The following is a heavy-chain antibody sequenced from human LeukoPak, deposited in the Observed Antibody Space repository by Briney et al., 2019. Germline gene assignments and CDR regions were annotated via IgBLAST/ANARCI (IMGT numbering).Heavy chain of an antibody. CDR1: GFTFSSYG. CDR3: ARGPSGYHNT. CDR2: ISGSGGST. Sequence: GGSLRLSCAACGFTFSSYGMSWVRQAPGKGLEWVSAISGSGGSTYYADSVKGRFTISRDNSKNTLYLQMNSLRAEDTAVYYCARGPSGYHNTGGQGTLVTVSS. D-gene: IGHD5-12*01. V-gene: IGHV3-23*01. J-gene: IGHJ4*02.